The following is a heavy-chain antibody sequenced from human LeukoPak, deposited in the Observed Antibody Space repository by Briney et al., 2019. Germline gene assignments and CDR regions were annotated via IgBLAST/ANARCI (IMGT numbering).Heavy chain of an antibody. CDR1: GFTFSSYA. J-gene: IGHJ4*02. CDR3: ARVLVGATSSDY. D-gene: IGHD1-26*01. V-gene: IGHV3-30*04. CDR2: ISYDGSNK. Sequence: GGSLRLSCAASGFTFSSYAMHWVRQAPGKGLEWVAVISYDGSNKYYADSVKGRFTISRDNSKNTLYLQMNSLRAEDTAVYYCARVLVGATSSDYWGQGTLVTVSS.